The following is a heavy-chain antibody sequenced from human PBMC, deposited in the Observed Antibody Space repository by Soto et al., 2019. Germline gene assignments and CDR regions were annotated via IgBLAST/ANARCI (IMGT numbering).Heavy chain of an antibody. V-gene: IGHV2-5*02. D-gene: IGHD3-3*01. CDR2: IYWDDDK. Sequence: QITLKESGPTVVKPTETLTLTCTFSGFSLTTSGVGVGWVRQSPGKAPEWLALIYWDDDKRYSTSLNSRLIITKDPSKNQGVLTMANVDPADTATYYCAHRVLRTVFGLVTTTAIYFDFWGPGTPVVVSS. CDR3: AHRVLRTVFGLVTTTAIYFDF. J-gene: IGHJ4*02. CDR1: GFSLTTSGVG.